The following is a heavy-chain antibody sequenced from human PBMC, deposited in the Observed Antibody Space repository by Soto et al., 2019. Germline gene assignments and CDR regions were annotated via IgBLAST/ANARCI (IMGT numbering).Heavy chain of an antibody. CDR1: EFTFATYA. CDR2: FSVSDGRT. D-gene: IGHD5-12*01. V-gene: IGHV3-23*01. J-gene: IGHJ3*01. CDR3: AKEQSAYASDASAV. Sequence: EVQLSESGGGLVQPGGSLRLSCAASEFTFATYAMTCVSQAPGKGLEWVSAFSVSDGRTYYADSVKGRFTISRDNSKNTLFLQMNSLRAEDTALYFCAKEQSAYASDASAVWGQGTMVTVSS.